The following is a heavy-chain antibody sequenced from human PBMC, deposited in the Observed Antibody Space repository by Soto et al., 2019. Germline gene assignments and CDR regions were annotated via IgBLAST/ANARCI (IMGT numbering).Heavy chain of an antibody. D-gene: IGHD6-13*01. J-gene: IGHJ3*02. CDR1: GYTFTSYG. V-gene: IGHV1-18*01. CDR3: ARDSSSWYARRQVFDI. CDR2: ISAYNGNT. Sequence: ASVKVSCKASGYTFTSYGISWVRQAPGQGLEWMGWISAYNGNTNYAQKLQGRVTMTTDTSTSTAYMELRSLRSDDTAVYYCARDSSSWYARRQVFDIWGQGTMVTVSS.